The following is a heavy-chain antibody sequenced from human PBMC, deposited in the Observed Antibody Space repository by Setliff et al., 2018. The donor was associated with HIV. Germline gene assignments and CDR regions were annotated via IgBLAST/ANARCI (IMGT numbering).Heavy chain of an antibody. CDR2: MYFRGNA. CDR1: GGSISSHY. Sequence: SETLSLTCTVSGGSISSHYWSWIRQAPGKGLEWIGTMYFRGNARNSPSLKSRVTISVDTSKNQLSLNLTYMTAADTAVYFCAGVGTSVRGATYGMEVWGPGTPVPVS. D-gene: IGHD3-10*01. V-gene: IGHV4-59*11. J-gene: IGHJ6*02. CDR3: AGVGTSVRGATYGMEV.